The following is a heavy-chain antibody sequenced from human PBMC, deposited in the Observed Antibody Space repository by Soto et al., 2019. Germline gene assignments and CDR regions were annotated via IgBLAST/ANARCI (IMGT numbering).Heavy chain of an antibody. CDR2: INRDGSST. J-gene: IGHJ4*02. CDR3: AREYGDSILPLPY. Sequence: EVQLVESGGGLVQPGGSLRLSCAASGFAFSSYWMHWVRQAPGKGLVWASRINRDGSSTNYADSVKGRFTISRDNAKNMIYLQINNLRAEDTAVYYFAREYGDSILPLPYWVQGTLVTVSS. V-gene: IGHV3-74*01. D-gene: IGHD4-17*01. CDR1: GFAFSSYW.